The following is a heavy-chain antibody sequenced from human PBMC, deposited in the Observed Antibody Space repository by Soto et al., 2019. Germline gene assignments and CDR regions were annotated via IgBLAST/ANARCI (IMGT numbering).Heavy chain of an antibody. CDR3: TRGKWFPRGYGMDV. Sequence: QVQLQESGPGLVKPSETLSLTCTVSGDSVTSDYWSWIRQPPGQRLEYIGFIYLGGSANYNPSLESRVTISPDKSKNQLSLRVTSVTAADTAVYYCTRGKWFPRGYGMDVWGRGTTVTVS. V-gene: IGHV4-59*02. CDR2: IYLGGSA. J-gene: IGHJ6*02. D-gene: IGHD3-22*01. CDR1: GDSVTSDY.